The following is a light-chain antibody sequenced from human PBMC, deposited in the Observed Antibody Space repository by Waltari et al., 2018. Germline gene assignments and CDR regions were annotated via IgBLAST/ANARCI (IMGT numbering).Light chain of an antibody. CDR3: SSYTTSSTL. CDR2: DVR. V-gene: IGLV2-14*03. CDR1: SSDVGYYDH. Sequence: QSALTQPAPVSGSPGQSITISCTGTSSDVGYYDHVSWYQQHPGKAPKLMIYDVRKRPSGVSIRFSGSKSGNTASLTISGLQAEDEADYYCSSYTTSSTLFGTGTKVTVL. J-gene: IGLJ1*01.